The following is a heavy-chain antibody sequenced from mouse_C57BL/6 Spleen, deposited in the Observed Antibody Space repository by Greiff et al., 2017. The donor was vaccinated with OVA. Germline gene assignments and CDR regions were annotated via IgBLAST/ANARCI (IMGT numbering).Heavy chain of an antibody. J-gene: IGHJ1*03. CDR3: ARRWLLRDFDV. V-gene: IGHV5-6*01. CDR1: GFTFSSYG. D-gene: IGHD2-3*01. CDR2: ISSGGSYT. Sequence: EVQVVESGGDLVKPGGSLKLSCAASGFTFSSYGMSWVRQTPDKRLEWVATISSGGSYTYYPDSVKGRFTISRDNAKNTLYLQMSSLKSEDTAMYYCARRWLLRDFDVWGTGTTVTVSS.